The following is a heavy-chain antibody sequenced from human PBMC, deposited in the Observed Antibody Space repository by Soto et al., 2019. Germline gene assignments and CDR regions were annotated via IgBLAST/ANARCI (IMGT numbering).Heavy chain of an antibody. D-gene: IGHD5-12*01. CDR1: GYTFTGYY. V-gene: IGHV1-2*04. J-gene: IGHJ6*02. CDR2: INPNSGGT. Sequence: QVQLVQSGAEVKKPGASVKVSCKASGYTFTGYYMHWVRQAPGQGLEWMGWINPNSGGTNYAQKFQGWVTMTRDTSISTAYMELSRLRSDDTVVYFCARDSGYEPEGAYGMDVWGQGTTVTVSS. CDR3: ARDSGYEPEGAYGMDV.